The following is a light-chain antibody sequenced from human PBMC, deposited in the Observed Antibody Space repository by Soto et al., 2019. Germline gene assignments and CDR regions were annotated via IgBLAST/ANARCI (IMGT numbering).Light chain of an antibody. J-gene: IGLJ3*02. CDR1: SSDVGGYDL. CDR2: DVS. CDR3: NSHTSSTFWV. Sequence: QSVLTQPASVSGSPGQSITISCTGTSSDVGGYDLVSWYQLHPGKAPKLIIYDVSNRPSGVSNRFSGSKSGNTASLTISGLQAEDEADYYCNSHTSSTFWVFGGGTKLTVL. V-gene: IGLV2-14*01.